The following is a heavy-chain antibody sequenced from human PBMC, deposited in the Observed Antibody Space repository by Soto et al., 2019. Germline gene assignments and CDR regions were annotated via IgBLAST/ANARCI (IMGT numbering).Heavy chain of an antibody. Sequence: QVQLQQWGAGLLKPSETLSLTCAVYGGSFSGYYWSWIRQPPGKGLEWIGEINHSGSTNYNPSLKSRVTISVDTSKNQFSLKLSSVTAADTAVYYCARGSYCSSTSCHHTTYYMDVWGKGTTVTFSS. J-gene: IGHJ6*03. CDR2: INHSGST. D-gene: IGHD2-2*01. CDR3: ARGSYCSSTSCHHTTYYMDV. V-gene: IGHV4-34*01. CDR1: GGSFSGYY.